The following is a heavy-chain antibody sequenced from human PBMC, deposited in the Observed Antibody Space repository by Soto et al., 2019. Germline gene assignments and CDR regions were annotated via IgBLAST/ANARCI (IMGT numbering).Heavy chain of an antibody. D-gene: IGHD2-8*01. CDR1: GYTFTTFG. J-gene: IGHJ4*02. CDR3: ARGWGKYFGVEDC. V-gene: IGHV1-18*01. Sequence: IQLVQSAGEVKRPGASVKVSCKASGYTFTTFGITWVRQAPGQGLEWMGCVSGYSDKRDYSRKLQDRITLTADPATTTSYMELRSLTSDDTAVYYCARGWGKYFGVEDCWGQGTLVTVSS. CDR2: VSGYSDKR.